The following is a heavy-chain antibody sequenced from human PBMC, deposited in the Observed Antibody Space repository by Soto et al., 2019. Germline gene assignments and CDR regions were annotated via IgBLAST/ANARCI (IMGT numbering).Heavy chain of an antibody. V-gene: IGHV4-59*02. Sequence: PSETLSLTCTVSGGSVSAYYLSWIRQPPGKGLEWIGYIYYSGTTNYNPSPKSRVTISVDTSKNQFSLKVNSVTAADTAVYYCARGGHSGYDRSDWFDPWGQGTLVTVSS. CDR3: ARGGHSGYDRSDWFDP. J-gene: IGHJ5*02. D-gene: IGHD5-12*01. CDR1: GGSVSAYY. CDR2: IYYSGTT.